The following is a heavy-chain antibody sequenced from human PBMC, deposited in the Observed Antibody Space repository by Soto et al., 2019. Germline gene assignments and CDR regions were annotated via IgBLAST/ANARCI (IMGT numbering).Heavy chain of an antibody. CDR1: GYTFTSYA. J-gene: IGHJ3*02. D-gene: IGHD6-6*01. V-gene: IGHV1-3*01. Sequence: ASVKVSCKASGYTFTSYAMHWVRQAPGQRLEWMGWINAGNGNTKYSQKFQGRVTITRDTSASTAYMELSSLRSEDTVVYYCARAPHEYSFFDIWGQGTMVTVSS. CDR2: INAGNGNT. CDR3: ARAPHEYSFFDI.